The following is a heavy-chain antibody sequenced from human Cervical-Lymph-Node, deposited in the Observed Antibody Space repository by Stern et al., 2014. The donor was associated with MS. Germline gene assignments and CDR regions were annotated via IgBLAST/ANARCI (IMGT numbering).Heavy chain of an antibody. CDR1: GFSFSSHV. V-gene: IGHV3-30*18. D-gene: IGHD2-21*01. Sequence: VQLVESGGGVVQPGKSLRLSCAAAGFSFSSHVMYWVRQAPGKGLEWVAGISYDGTNEYYADPMKGRFTISRDNSKNTLFLQMNSLRAEDTAVYYCAKEGAVLVKSYGLDVWGQGTTVTVS. J-gene: IGHJ6*02. CDR2: ISYDGTNE. CDR3: AKEGAVLVKSYGLDV.